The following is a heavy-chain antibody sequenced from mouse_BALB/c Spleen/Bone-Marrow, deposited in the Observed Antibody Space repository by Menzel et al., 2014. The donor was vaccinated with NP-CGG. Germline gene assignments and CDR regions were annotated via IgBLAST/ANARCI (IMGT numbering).Heavy chain of an antibody. V-gene: IGHV1-9*01. Sequence: QVQLQQSGAELMKPGASVKISCKATGYTFSSYWIDWVKQRPGHGLEWIGEILPGSGNTNYNEKFKDKATFTADTSSNTAYMQLSSLTSEDSAVYYCAREGITTVVEMDYWGQGTSVTVSS. D-gene: IGHD1-1*01. CDR1: GYTFSSYW. J-gene: IGHJ4*01. CDR3: AREGITTVVEMDY. CDR2: ILPGSGNT.